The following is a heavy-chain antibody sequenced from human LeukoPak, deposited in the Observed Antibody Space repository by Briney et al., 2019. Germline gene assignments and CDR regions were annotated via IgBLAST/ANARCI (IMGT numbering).Heavy chain of an antibody. CDR2: INHSGSI. CDR1: GGSFSGYY. V-gene: IGHV4-34*01. J-gene: IGHJ5*02. CDR3: ARHRVRSSSPYNWFDP. Sequence: PSETLSLTCAVYGGSFSGYYWNWIRQSPGKGLEWIGQINHSGSILYNPSLKRRVTISLDTSMNQFSLKLTSVTAADTAVYYCARHRVRSSSPYNWFDPWGQGTLVTVSS. D-gene: IGHD6-6*01.